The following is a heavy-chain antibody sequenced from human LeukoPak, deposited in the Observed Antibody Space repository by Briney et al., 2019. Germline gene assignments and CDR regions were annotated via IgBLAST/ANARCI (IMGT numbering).Heavy chain of an antibody. J-gene: IGHJ4*02. CDR1: GFTFSSYA. Sequence: GGSLRLSCAASGFTFSSYAVNWVRQAPGEGLEWVSAISGAGDSTYYADSVKGRFTVSRDNSKNTLYLQMNSLRAEDTAVYFCAKEESIVATITASGYWGQGTLVTVSS. CDR2: ISGAGDST. V-gene: IGHV3-23*01. CDR3: AKEESIVATITASGY. D-gene: IGHD5-12*01.